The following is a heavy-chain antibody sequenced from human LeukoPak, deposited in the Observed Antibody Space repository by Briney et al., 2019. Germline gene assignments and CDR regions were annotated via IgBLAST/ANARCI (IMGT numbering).Heavy chain of an antibody. V-gene: IGHV4-59*08. Sequence: SENLSLTCTVSGGSISSYYWSWIRQPPGKGLEWIGYIYYSGSTNYNPSLKSRVTISVDTSKNQFSLKLSSVTAADTAVYYCARHERGSGSYDYWGQGTLVTVSS. D-gene: IGHD3-10*01. CDR1: GGSISSYY. CDR2: IYYSGST. J-gene: IGHJ4*02. CDR3: ARHERGSGSYDY.